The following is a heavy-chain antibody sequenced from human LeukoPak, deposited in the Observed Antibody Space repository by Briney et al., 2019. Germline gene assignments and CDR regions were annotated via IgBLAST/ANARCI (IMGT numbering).Heavy chain of an antibody. D-gene: IGHD2-15*01. CDR3: ARDRGRVVVAATN. V-gene: IGHV3-64*01. CDR2: ISSNGGST. J-gene: IGHJ4*02. CDR1: GFTFSSYA. Sequence: GGSLRLSCAASGFTFSSYAMHWVRQAPGKGLEYVSAISSNGGSTYYANSVKGRFTISRDNSKNTLYLQMGSLRAEGMAVYYCARDRGRVVVAATNWGQGTLVTVSS.